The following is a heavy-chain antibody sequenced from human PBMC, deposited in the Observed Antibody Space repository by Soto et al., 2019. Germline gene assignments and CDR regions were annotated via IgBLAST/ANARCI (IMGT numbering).Heavy chain of an antibody. D-gene: IGHD3-9*01. Sequence: VQLVESGGGLVQPGGSLTLACVASGTSLSDFWMSWVRQAPGKGLEWVANIRQDGSDKNYVDSVKGRFTVSRDSAKNSVYLHMTNLRAEDTAMYFCATERGRYFDAFEHWGQGTMVSVSS. CDR3: ATERGRYFDAFEH. J-gene: IGHJ3*01. CDR1: GTSLSDFW. V-gene: IGHV3-7*03. CDR2: IRQDGSDK.